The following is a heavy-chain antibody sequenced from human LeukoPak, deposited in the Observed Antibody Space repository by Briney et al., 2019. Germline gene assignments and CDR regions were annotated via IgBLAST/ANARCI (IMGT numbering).Heavy chain of an antibody. Sequence: SETLSLTCTVSGGSISSGGYYWSWIRQPPGKGLEWIGEIYHSGSTNYNPSLKSRVTISVDKSKNQFSLKLSSVTAADTAVYYCASGGELGWGYYGMDVWGQGTTVTVSS. V-gene: IGHV4-39*07. D-gene: IGHD7-27*01. CDR2: IYHSGST. CDR1: GGSISSGGYY. CDR3: ASGGELGWGYYGMDV. J-gene: IGHJ6*02.